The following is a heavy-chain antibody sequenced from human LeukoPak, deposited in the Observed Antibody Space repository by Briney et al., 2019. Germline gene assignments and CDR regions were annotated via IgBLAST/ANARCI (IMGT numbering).Heavy chain of an antibody. D-gene: IGHD1-26*01. J-gene: IGHJ4*02. Sequence: GGSLRLSCAASGFTFSSYAMSWVRQAPGRGLEWVADIRGSGVSTYYADSVKGRFTISRDNSKNTLYVQMSSLRAEDTAVYYCARDLSYYGGAFDYWGQGTLVTVSS. V-gene: IGHV3-23*01. CDR1: GFTFSSYA. CDR2: IRGSGVST. CDR3: ARDLSYYGGAFDY.